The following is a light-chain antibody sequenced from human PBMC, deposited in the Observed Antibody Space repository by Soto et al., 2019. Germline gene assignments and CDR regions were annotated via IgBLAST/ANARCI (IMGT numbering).Light chain of an antibody. CDR3: QPRSSWWT. J-gene: IGKJ1*01. V-gene: IGKV3-11*01. CDR1: QSVRNF. CDR2: DAS. Sequence: EIVLTQSPATLSLSPGERATLSCRASQSVRNFLAWYQQRPGQAPRLLIYDASNRATGIPARFSGSGSGTDSTLTDSSLQPEVLAVSYCQPRSSWWTVGQGTKVEIK.